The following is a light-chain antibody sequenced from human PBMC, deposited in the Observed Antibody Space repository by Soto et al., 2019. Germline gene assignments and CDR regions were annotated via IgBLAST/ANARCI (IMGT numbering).Light chain of an antibody. Sequence: DIQMTQSPSSLSASVGDRVTISCRASRGMNNFLAWYQQKPGKVPKLLIHTASTLQSGVPSRFSGSGSGTDFTLTISGLQPEDVATYYCQKYDNAPWTFGQGTKVEIK. CDR2: TAS. J-gene: IGKJ1*01. CDR3: QKYDNAPWT. CDR1: RGMNNF. V-gene: IGKV1-27*01.